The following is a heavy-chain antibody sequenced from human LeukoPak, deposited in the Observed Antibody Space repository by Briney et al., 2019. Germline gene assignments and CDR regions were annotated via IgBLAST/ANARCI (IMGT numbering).Heavy chain of an antibody. D-gene: IGHD3-16*01. V-gene: IGHV3-48*01. CDR2: ISSSSSTI. J-gene: IGHJ4*02. Sequence: GGSLRLSCAASGFTFSSYSMSWVRQAPGKGLEWVSYISSSSSTIYYADSVKGRFTISRDNAKNSLYLQMNSLRAEDTAVYYCARDRRGSFDYWGQGTLVTVSS. CDR1: GFTFSSYS. CDR3: ARDRRGSFDY.